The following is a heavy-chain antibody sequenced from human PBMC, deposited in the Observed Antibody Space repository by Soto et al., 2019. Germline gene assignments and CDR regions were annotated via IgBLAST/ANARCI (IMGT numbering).Heavy chain of an antibody. D-gene: IGHD6-19*01. CDR2: IYYSGST. J-gene: IGHJ5*02. V-gene: IGHV4-39*01. CDR1: GGSISSSSYY. Sequence: SETLSLTCTVSGGSISSSSYYWGWIRQPPGKGLEWIGSIYYSGSTYYNPSLKSRVTISVDTSKNQFSLKLSSVTAADTAVYYCARLIAVAPRWFDPWGQGTLVTVSS. CDR3: ARLIAVAPRWFDP.